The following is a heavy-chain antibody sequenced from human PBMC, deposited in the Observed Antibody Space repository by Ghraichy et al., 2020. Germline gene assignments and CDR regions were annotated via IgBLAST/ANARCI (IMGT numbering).Heavy chain of an antibody. CDR3: ARGSRSSGWSRGMDV. Sequence: SETLSLTCAVYGGSFSGYYWSWIRQPPGKGLEWIGEINHSGSTNYNPSLKSRVTISVDTSKNQFSLKLSSVTAAATAVYYCARGSRSSGWSRGMDVWGQGTTVTVSS. J-gene: IGHJ6*02. D-gene: IGHD3-22*01. CDR2: INHSGST. CDR1: GGSFSGYY. V-gene: IGHV4-34*01.